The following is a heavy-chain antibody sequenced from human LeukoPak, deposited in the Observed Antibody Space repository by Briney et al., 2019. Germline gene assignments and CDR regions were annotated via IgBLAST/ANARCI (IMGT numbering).Heavy chain of an antibody. CDR3: AKDTGGYSSFDY. CDR1: GFTFSSYG. D-gene: IGHD3-22*01. V-gene: IGHV3-30*02. J-gene: IGHJ4*02. Sequence: GGSLRLSCAASGFTFSSYGMHWVRQAPGKGLEWVAFIRYDGSNKYYADSVKGRFTISRDNSQNTLYLQMNSLRAEDTAVYYCAKDTGGYSSFDYWGQGTLVTVSS. CDR2: IRYDGSNK.